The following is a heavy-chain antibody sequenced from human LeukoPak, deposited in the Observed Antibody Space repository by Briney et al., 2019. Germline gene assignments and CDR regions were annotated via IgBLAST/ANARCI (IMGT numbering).Heavy chain of an antibody. V-gene: IGHV3-33*06. Sequence: GRSLRLSCAASGFTLSTYGMDWVRRAPGKGREGVAVIWKEGRNKHYADSVRGRFTISRDNSKNTLDLQMKSLRAEDTAVYYCAKDLSSSWFEGLDNWGQGTLVTVSS. CDR3: AKDLSSSWFEGLDN. CDR1: GFTLSTYG. D-gene: IGHD6-13*01. CDR2: IWKEGRNK. J-gene: IGHJ4*02.